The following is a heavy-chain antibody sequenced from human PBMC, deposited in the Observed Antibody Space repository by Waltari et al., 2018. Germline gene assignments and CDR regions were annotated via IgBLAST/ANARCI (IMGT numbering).Heavy chain of an antibody. Sequence: QMVESGGGLVWPGGSLTLSCAASGFRFREYYMSWIRQAPGKGLDLVSYISSSGTTILYADSVKGRFTISRDNAKNSLHMEMNNLRAEDTAVYYCARGITSAFDYWGQGSLVTVSS. CDR1: GFRFREYY. V-gene: IGHV3-11*01. D-gene: IGHD1-20*01. CDR2: ISSSGTTI. J-gene: IGHJ4*02. CDR3: ARGITSAFDY.